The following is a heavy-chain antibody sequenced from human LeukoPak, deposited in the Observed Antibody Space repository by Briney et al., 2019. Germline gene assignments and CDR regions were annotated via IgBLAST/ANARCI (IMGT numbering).Heavy chain of an antibody. CDR2: ISSSSSTM. V-gene: IGHV3-48*01. J-gene: IGHJ4*02. Sequence: GGSLRLSCAASGFTFSKYTMNWVRQAPGKGLEWVSSISSSSSTMYYADSVKGRFTISRDNSKNTLYLQMNSLRAEDTAVYYCAKDYDFWSGYRDGGYFDYWGQGTLVTVSS. CDR3: AKDYDFWSGYRDGGYFDY. D-gene: IGHD3-3*01. CDR1: GFTFSKYT.